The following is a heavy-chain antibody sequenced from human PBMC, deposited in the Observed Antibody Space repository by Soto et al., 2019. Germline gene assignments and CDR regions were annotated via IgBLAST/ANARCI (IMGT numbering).Heavy chain of an antibody. CDR2: IYYSGST. J-gene: IGHJ3*02. V-gene: IGHV4-30-4*01. CDR3: ARAALVGATTHDAFDI. D-gene: IGHD1-26*01. CDR1: GGSISSGDYY. Sequence: PSETLSLTCTVSGGSISSGDYYWSWIRQPPGKGLEWIGYIYYSGSTYYNPSLKSRVTISVATSKNQFSLKLSSVTAADTAVYYCARAALVGATTHDAFDIWGQGTMVTVSS.